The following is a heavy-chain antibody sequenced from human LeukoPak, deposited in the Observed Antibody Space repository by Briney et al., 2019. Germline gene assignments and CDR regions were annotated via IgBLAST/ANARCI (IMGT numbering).Heavy chain of an antibody. CDR2: IYHSGSSHYYPSLDSGST. Sequence: PSETLSLTCTVSGGSISSSRYYWGWIRQPPGKGLEWIGTIYHSGSSHYYPSLDSGSTYYSPSLKSRVTISVDTSKNQFSLKLSSVTAADTAVYYCASVPFGVIAYFDYWGQGTLVTVSS. CDR1: GGSISSSRYY. CDR3: ASVPFGVIAYFDY. V-gene: IGHV4-39*07. J-gene: IGHJ4*02. D-gene: IGHD3-10*01.